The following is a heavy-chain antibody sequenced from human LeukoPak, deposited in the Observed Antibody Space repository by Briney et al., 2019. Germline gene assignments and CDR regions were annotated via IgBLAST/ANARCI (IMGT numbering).Heavy chain of an antibody. CDR2: SSSSSSNI. CDR1: GFTFSSYS. D-gene: IGHD3-10*01. V-gene: IGHV3-48*04. J-gene: IGHJ4*02. CDR3: ARESRGRTRFEYFDY. Sequence: PGGALRLSCAASGFTFSSYSMNWGRQAPGKGLEWVSYSSSSSSNIYYARSVKGRFTISRDNAKNSLYLQMNSLRAEDTAVYYCARESRGRTRFEYFDYWGQGTLVTVSS.